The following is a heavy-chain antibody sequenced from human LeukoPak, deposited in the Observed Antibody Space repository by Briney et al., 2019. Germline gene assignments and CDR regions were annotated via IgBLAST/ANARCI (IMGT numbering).Heavy chain of an antibody. CDR1: GFTFSNYG. J-gene: IGHJ6*02. V-gene: IGHV3-30*18. D-gene: IGHD5-12*01. Sequence: PGGSLRLSCAASGFTFSNYGMHWVRQAPGKGLEWVAVISYTGNQKYYADSVKGRFTTSRDNSKKTVSLQMNSLRAEDTAVYYCAKDLQDIVATIVYSYYVMDVWGQGTTVTVSS. CDR2: ISYTGNQK. CDR3: AKDLQDIVATIVYSYYVMDV.